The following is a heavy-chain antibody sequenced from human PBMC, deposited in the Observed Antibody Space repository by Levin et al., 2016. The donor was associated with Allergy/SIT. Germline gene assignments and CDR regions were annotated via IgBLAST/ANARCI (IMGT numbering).Heavy chain of an antibody. Sequence: SETLSLTCAVSGDSINSGGYSWSWIRQPPGTGPEWLGYIYHGGSTHYNPSLKGRLTISLDTSKRQFSLKLSSVTTADTAVYYCARSGTEAIEYWGQGTLVTVSS. D-gene: IGHD2-15*01. J-gene: IGHJ4*02. CDR3: ARSGTEAIEY. V-gene: IGHV4-30-2*01. CDR1: GDSINSGGYS. CDR2: IYHGGST.